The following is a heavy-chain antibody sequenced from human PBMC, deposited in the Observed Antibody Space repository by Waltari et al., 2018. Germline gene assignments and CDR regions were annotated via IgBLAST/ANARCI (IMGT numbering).Heavy chain of an antibody. J-gene: IGHJ5*02. CDR3: ARDHCSSTSCYKRGWFDP. V-gene: IGHV1-69*09. CDR1: GGPFSSYA. Sequence: QVQLVQSGAEVKKPGSSVKVSCKASGGPFSSYAISWVRQAPGQGLEWMGRIIPILGIANYAQKFQGRVTITADKSTSTAYMELSSLRSEDTAVYYCARDHCSSTSCYKRGWFDPWGQGTLVTVSS. D-gene: IGHD2-2*02. CDR2: IIPILGIA.